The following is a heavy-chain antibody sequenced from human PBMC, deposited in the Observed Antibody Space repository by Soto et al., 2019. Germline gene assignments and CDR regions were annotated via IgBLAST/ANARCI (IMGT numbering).Heavy chain of an antibody. CDR3: ARGDSNSWSDY. Sequence: QVQLVESGGSMVQPGRSLRLSSAASGFTFRNYAMDWVRQAPGKGLEWVAVISYDGTNKYYADSVKGRFTISRDNSKNTLSLQMNSLRAEDTAVYYCARGDSNSWSDYWGQGPLVTVSS. J-gene: IGHJ4*02. D-gene: IGHD6-13*01. CDR1: GFTFRNYA. CDR2: ISYDGTNK. V-gene: IGHV3-30*01.